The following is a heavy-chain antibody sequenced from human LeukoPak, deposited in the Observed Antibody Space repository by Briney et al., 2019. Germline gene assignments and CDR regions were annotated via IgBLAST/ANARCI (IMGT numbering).Heavy chain of an antibody. J-gene: IGHJ4*02. CDR2: TAGSGISK. D-gene: IGHD6-19*01. CDR1: GFTFNNYA. V-gene: IGHV3-23*01. Sequence: PGGSLRLSCVASGFTFNNYAMSWVRQAPGRGLEWASSTAGSGISKDYADSVKGRFTISRDNSKNTLYLQMNSLRAEDTAVYYCAPKPAGTPDYWGQGTLVTVSS. CDR3: APKPAGTPDY.